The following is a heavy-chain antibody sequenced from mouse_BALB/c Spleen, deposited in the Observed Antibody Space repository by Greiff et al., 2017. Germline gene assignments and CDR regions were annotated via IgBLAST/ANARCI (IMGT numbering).Heavy chain of an antibody. CDR2: IYWDDDK. V-gene: IGHV8-12*01. D-gene: IGHD2-3*01. CDR3: ARSGAYDGCCAWFAY. CDR1: GFSLSTSGMG. Sequence: QVTLKESGPGILQPSQTLSLTCSFSGFSLSTSGMGVSWIRQPSGQGLEWLAHIYWDDDKRYNPSLKSRLTISKDTSSNQVFLKITSVDTADTATYYCARSGAYDGCCAWFAYWGQGTLVTVSA. J-gene: IGHJ3*01.